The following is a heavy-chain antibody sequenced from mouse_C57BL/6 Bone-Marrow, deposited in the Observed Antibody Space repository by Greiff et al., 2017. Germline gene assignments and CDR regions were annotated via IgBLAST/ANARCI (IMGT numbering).Heavy chain of an antibody. CDR2: IDPSDSET. CDR1: GYTFTSYW. D-gene: IGHD2-5*01. V-gene: IGHV1-52*01. CDR3: ARSAYYSNYVSWFAY. J-gene: IGHJ3*01. Sequence: VQLQQPGAELVRPGSSVKLSCKASGYTFTSYWMHWVKQRPIQGLEWIGNIDPSDSETHYNQKFKDKAKLTVDKSSSTAYMQLSSLPSEDSAVYYCARSAYYSNYVSWFAYWGQGTLVTVSA.